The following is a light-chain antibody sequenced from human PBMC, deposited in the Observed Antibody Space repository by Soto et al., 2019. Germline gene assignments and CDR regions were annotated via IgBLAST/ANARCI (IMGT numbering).Light chain of an antibody. CDR2: YDD. V-gene: IGLV1-36*01. Sequence: QSVLTQPPSVSEAPGQRVTISCSGSNVGNKAVNWYQQLPGKAPKLPLYYDDMLSSGVSDRFSGSKSGTSASLAISGLQNDDDGDYYCAIWDDSVDGWVFGGGTQLTVL. J-gene: IGLJ3*02. CDR3: AIWDDSVDGWV. CDR1: NVGNKA.